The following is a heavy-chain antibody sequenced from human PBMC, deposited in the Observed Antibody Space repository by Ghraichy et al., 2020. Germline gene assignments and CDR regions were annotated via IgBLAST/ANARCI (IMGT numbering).Heavy chain of an antibody. V-gene: IGHV3-23*01. CDR2: INFSGANT. J-gene: IGHJ5*02. D-gene: IGHD2-15*01. Sequence: GGSLRLSCAASGFPFSSYAMSWVRQTPGKGLEWVSSINFSGANTYYAVSVKGRFTISRDNSKNTLYLQMNSLRADDTAVYYCAKAWGYCSAATCPSYNWFDPWGQGTLVTVSS. CDR1: GFPFSSYA. CDR3: AKAWGYCSAATCPSYNWFDP.